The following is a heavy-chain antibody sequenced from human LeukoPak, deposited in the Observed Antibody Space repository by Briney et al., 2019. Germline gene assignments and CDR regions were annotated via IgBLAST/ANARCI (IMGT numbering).Heavy chain of an antibody. CDR3: AKQGAVRQDYYMDV. D-gene: IGHD3-16*01. J-gene: IGHJ6*03. CDR2: IIPIFGTP. CDR1: GGSFSSYA. V-gene: IGHV1-69*06. Sequence: SVNVSCKASGGSFSSYAITWVRQAPGQGLEWMGRIIPIFGTPTYAQKFQGRVTITADMGSSTAYLEPTSLTSEDTARYFCAKQGAVRQDYYMDVWGSGTTVTVPS.